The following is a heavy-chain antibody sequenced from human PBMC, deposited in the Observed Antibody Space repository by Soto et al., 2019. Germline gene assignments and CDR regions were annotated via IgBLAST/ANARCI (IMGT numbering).Heavy chain of an antibody. CDR3: AINSYGFPLEH. V-gene: IGHV3-74*01. D-gene: IGHD5-18*01. CDR1: GFTFTSYW. CDR2: INFDGSGT. J-gene: IGHJ1*01. Sequence: EVQLVESGGGLVQPGGSLRVSCAASGFTFTSYWMQWVRQAPGKGLVWVSRINFDGSGTSYADSVKGRFTISRDNAKNTLHLEMNSLRAEDTAVYFCAINSYGFPLEHWGQGTLVTVSS.